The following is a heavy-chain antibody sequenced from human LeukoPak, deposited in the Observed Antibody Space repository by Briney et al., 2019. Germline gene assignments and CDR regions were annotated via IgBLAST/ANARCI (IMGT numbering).Heavy chain of an antibody. CDR3: ARAYGSGRFRVWFDP. D-gene: IGHD3-10*01. J-gene: IGHJ5*02. V-gene: IGHV1-69*06. CDR2: VIPIFGTA. CDR1: GGTFSSYA. Sequence: SVMLYCSASGGTFSSYAISWVRQAPGQGLEWMGGVIPIFGTANYAQEFQGRVTITADKSTSTAYMELSSLRSEDTAVYYCARAYGSGRFRVWFDPWGQGTRVTVSS.